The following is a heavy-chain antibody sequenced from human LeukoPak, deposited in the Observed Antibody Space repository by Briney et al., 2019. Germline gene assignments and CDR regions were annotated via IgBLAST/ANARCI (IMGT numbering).Heavy chain of an antibody. J-gene: IGHJ4*02. CDR2: IKQDGSEK. V-gene: IGHV3-7*01. CDR3: ARSVVAVAGSPGDY. Sequence: PGGSLRLSCAASGFTFSSYWMSWVRQAPGKGLEWVANIKQDGSEKYYVDSVKGRFTISRDNTKNTRYLQMKSLRAQDTAVYYCARSVVAVAGSPGDYWGQGTLASVS. D-gene: IGHD6-19*01. CDR1: GFTFSSYW.